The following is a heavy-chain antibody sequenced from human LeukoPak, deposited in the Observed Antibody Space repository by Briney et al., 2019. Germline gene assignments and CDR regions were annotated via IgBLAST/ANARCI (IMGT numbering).Heavy chain of an antibody. Sequence: XXLSLXXXXSGGXXSPYHWGWIRQPPGKGLEWTGYIYYSGSTNYNPSLKSRVTISVDTSKNQFSLKLSSVTAADTAIYYCARAVSGRFDYWGQGTLVTVSS. CDR3: ARAVSGRFDY. D-gene: IGHD6-19*01. J-gene: IGHJ4*02. CDR1: GGXXSPYH. V-gene: IGHV4-59*08. CDR2: IYYSGST.